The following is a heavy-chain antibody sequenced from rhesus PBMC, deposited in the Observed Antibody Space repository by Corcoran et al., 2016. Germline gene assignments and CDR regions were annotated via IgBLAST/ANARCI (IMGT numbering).Heavy chain of an antibody. J-gene: IGHJ4*01. CDR3: AKAYIAAAGIVDY. CDR2: INCGGGST. V-gene: IGHV3S25*01. D-gene: IGHD6-31*01. CDR1: GFTFSSYW. Sequence: EVQLVESGGGLAKPGGSLRLSCAASGFTFSSYWMNCVRQVQGKGLEWVSAINCGGGSTNYANTVKGRFTISRDNSKNTLSLQMNSLRAEDTAVYYCAKAYIAAAGIVDYWGQGVLVTVSS.